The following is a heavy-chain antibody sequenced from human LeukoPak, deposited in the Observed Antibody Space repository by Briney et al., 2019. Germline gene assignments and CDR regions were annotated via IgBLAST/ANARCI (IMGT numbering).Heavy chain of an antibody. J-gene: IGHJ6*03. Sequence: ASVKVSCKASGYTFTNFDINWVRQATGQGLEWMGWMNPNSGNTGYAQKFQGRVTMTRNTSISTAYMELSSLRSEDTAVYYCARRYYYYYYMDVWGKGTTVTISS. CDR3: ARRYYYYYYMDV. CDR2: MNPNSGNT. V-gene: IGHV1-8*01. CDR1: GYTFTNFD.